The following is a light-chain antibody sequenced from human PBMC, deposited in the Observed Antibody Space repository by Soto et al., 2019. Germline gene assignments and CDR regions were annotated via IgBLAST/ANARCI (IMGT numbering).Light chain of an antibody. CDR2: SND. CDR1: SSNIGSNT. Sequence: QAVVTQPPSASGTPGQRVTISCSGSSSNIGSNTVNWYQQLSGTAPKLLIYSNDQRHSGVPDRFSGSKSGTSASLAISGLQSEDEADYYCATWDDSLNDLVFGGGTKLTVL. V-gene: IGLV1-44*01. J-gene: IGLJ2*01. CDR3: ATWDDSLNDLV.